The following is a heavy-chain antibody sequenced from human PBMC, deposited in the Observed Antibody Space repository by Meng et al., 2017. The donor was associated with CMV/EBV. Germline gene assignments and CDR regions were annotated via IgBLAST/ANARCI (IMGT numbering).Heavy chain of an antibody. CDR3: ARVGVCLGPFDY. J-gene: IGHJ4*02. V-gene: IGHV1-2*02. CDR2: INPNSGGI. D-gene: IGHD2-2*01. Sequence: QLVKLGAEGKRPGAAEKDSCKASGYVFIGDDMHWVRQAVGQGLEWSGWINPNSGGINYAQKFQGRVTMTRDTSIITAYMELSRLRADDTAVYYCARVGVCLGPFDYWGQGTLVTVSS. CDR1: GYVFIGDD.